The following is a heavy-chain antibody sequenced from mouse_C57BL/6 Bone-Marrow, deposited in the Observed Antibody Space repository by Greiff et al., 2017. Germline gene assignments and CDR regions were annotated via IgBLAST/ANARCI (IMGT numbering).Heavy chain of an antibody. D-gene: IGHD2-2*01. J-gene: IGHJ3*01. Sequence: VQLQESGAELVRPGTSVKVSCKASGYAFTNYLIEWVKQRPGQGLEWIGVIDPSDSYTNYNQKFKGKSTLTVDKSSSTAYMQLSSLTSEDSAVYYCARRIGYEGFAYWGQGTLVTVSA. CDR3: ARRIGYEGFAY. V-gene: IGHV1-54*01. CDR1: GYAFTNYL. CDR2: IDPSDSYT.